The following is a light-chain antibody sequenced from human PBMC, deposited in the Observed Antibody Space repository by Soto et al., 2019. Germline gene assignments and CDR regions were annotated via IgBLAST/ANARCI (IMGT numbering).Light chain of an antibody. CDR2: QAS. J-gene: IGKJ1*01. V-gene: IGKV1-5*03. CDR3: QQYDSYSWT. CDR1: QSISSW. Sequence: DIQMTQSPSTLSAFVGDRVTNTCRASQSISSWLAWYQQKTGKAPKLLVYQASTLESGVPLRFGGSGSGIEFTLTINSLQSDDFATYYSQQYDSYSWTFGQGTKVDIK.